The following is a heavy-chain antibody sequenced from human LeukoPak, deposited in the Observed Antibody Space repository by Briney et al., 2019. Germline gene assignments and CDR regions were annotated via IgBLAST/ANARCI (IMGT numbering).Heavy chain of an antibody. D-gene: IGHD2-15*01. CDR3: ARGNGRMGYCSGGSCYSGYGSGYYFDY. CDR1: GGPISSSSYY. Sequence: TTSETLSLTCTVSGGPISSSSYYWGWIRQPPGKGLEWIGSIYYSGSTYYNPSLKSRVTISVDTSKNQFSLKLSSVTAADTAVHYCARGNGRMGYCSGGSCYSGYGSGYYFDYWGQGTLVTVSS. CDR2: IYYSGST. V-gene: IGHV4-39*07. J-gene: IGHJ4*02.